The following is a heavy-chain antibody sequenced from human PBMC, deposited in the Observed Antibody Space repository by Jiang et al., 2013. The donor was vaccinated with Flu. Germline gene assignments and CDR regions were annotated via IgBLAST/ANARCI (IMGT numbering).Heavy chain of an antibody. J-gene: IGHJ4*02. CDR2: SRNKANSYTT. CDR3: ARPRGTSYDDTYFDY. Sequence: QLVEVWGGLVQPGGSLRLSCAASGFTLSDHYMDWVRLAPGKGLEWVGRSRNKANSYTTEYAASVKDRFTFSRDDSKNSLFLQMNSLKTEDTAVYYCARPRGTSYDDTYFDYWGQGTLVTVSS. D-gene: IGHD3-22*01. CDR1: GFTLSDHY. V-gene: IGHV3-72*01.